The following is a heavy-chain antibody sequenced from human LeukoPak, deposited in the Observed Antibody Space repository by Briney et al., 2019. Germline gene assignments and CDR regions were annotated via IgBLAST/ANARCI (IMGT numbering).Heavy chain of an antibody. CDR2: IYPGDSDT. Sequence: GESLKISCKGSGYSFTSYWIGWVRQMPGKGLEWMGIIYPGDSDTRYSPSFQGQVTISADKSISTAYLQWSSLKASDTAMYYCARIQRLSSSSWTLEAFDIWGQGTMVTVSS. D-gene: IGHD6-13*01. V-gene: IGHV5-51*01. J-gene: IGHJ3*02. CDR1: GYSFTSYW. CDR3: ARIQRLSSSSWTLEAFDI.